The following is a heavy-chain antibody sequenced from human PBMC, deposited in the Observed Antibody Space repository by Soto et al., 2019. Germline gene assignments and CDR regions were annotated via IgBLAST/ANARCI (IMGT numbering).Heavy chain of an antibody. CDR3: ARGVAGSGFDL. J-gene: IGHJ4*02. CDR2: TYYRSNWRH. Sequence: SQTLSLTCAISGDSVSSNTAAWNWVRSSPSRGLEWLGRTYYRSNWRHDYAVSVKSRITVNPDTSKNHFSLQLNSVTPDDTAVYYCARGVAGSGFDLWGQGTLVTVSS. V-gene: IGHV6-1*01. D-gene: IGHD6-19*01. CDR1: GDSVSSNTAA.